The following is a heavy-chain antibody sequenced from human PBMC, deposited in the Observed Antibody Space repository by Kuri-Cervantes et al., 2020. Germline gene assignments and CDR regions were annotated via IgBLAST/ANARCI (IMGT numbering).Heavy chain of an antibody. CDR3: AREERAAGTSD. Sequence: ESLKISCTVSGVSISSYYWSWVRQPPGKRLEWIGYIDDSGSTYYNPSLKSRVTISVDTSKNQFSLKLSSVTAADTAVYYCAREERAAGTSDWGQGTLVTVSS. CDR2: IDDSGST. CDR1: GVSISSYY. J-gene: IGHJ4*02. V-gene: IGHV4-59*12. D-gene: IGHD6-13*01.